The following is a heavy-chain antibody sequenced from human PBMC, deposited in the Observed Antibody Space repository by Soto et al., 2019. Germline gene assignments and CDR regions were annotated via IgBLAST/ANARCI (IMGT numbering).Heavy chain of an antibody. CDR1: GYTFTSYA. Sequence: GASVKVSCKASGYTFTSYAMHWVRQAPGQRLEWMGWINAGNGNTKYSQKFQGRVTMTRDTSASTAYMELSSLRSEDTAVYYCARHKTGKGAIFGVVIIDEGQFGWFEPWGQGTMVTVSS. CDR3: ARHKTGKGAIFGVVIIDEGQFGWFEP. D-gene: IGHD3-3*01. V-gene: IGHV1-3*01. CDR2: INAGNGNT. J-gene: IGHJ5*02.